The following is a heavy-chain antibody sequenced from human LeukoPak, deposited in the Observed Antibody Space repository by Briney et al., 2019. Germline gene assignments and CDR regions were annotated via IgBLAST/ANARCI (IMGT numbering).Heavy chain of an antibody. Sequence: ASVKVSCTASGYTFTGYYMHWVRQAPGQGLEWMGWINPNSGGTNYAQKFQGWVTMTRDTSISTAYMELSRLRSDDTAVYYCARDSGGNSGYSYDTWGQGTLVTVSS. V-gene: IGHV1-2*04. J-gene: IGHJ5*02. CDR2: INPNSGGT. CDR1: GYTFTGYY. CDR3: ARDSGGNSGYSYDT. D-gene: IGHD5-18*01.